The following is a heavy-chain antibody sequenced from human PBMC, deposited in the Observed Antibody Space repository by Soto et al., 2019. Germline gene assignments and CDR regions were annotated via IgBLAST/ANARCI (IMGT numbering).Heavy chain of an antibody. CDR2: ISSSAETT. J-gene: IGHJ4*02. CDR1: GFTFRSYE. V-gene: IGHV3-48*03. Sequence: GGSLRLSCAASGFTFRSYEMNWVRQAPGKGLEWVSYISSSAETTHYADSVKGRVTISRDNAKNSLYLQMNNLRAEDTAVYYCARVGERWLQLRPYYLGYWGQGTLVTVSS. D-gene: IGHD5-12*01. CDR3: ARVGERWLQLRPYYLGY.